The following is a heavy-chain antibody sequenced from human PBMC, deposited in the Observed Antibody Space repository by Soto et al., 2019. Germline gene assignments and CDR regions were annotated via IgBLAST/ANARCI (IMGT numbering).Heavy chain of an antibody. CDR3: ARSQGSSTSLEIYYYYYYVMDV. V-gene: IGHV1-69*01. CDR1: GGTFSSYA. D-gene: IGHD2-2*01. Sequence: QVQLVQSGAEVKKPGSSVKVSCKASGGTFSSYAISWVRQAPGQGLEWMGGIIPISGTANYAQKFQGRVTITADESTSTAYMELSSLRSEDTAVYYCARSQGSSTSLEIYYYYYYVMDVWGQGTMVTVSS. CDR2: IIPISGTA. J-gene: IGHJ6*02.